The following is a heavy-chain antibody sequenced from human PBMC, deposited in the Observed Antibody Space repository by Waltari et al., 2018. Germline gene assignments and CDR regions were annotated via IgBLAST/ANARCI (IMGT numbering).Heavy chain of an antibody. CDR2: INHSGST. CDR3: ARGVTWFDP. D-gene: IGHD2-21*02. V-gene: IGHV4-34*01. J-gene: IGHJ5*02. CDR1: GGSFSGYY. Sequence: QVQLQQWGAGLLKPSETLSLTCAVSGGSFSGYYWSWIRQPPGKGLEWIGEINHSGSTNYNPSLKSRVTISVDTSKNQFSLKLSSVTAADTAVYYCARGVTWFDPWGQGTLVTVSS.